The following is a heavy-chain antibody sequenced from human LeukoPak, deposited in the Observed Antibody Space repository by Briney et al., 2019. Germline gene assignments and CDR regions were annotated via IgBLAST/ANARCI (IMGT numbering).Heavy chain of an antibody. CDR1: GFTFSSYS. D-gene: IGHD2-2*01. J-gene: IGHJ6*02. V-gene: IGHV3-21*01. CDR3: ARESIVVVPAADYYYYGMDV. CDR2: ISSSSSYI. Sequence: GGSLRLSCAASGFTFSSYSMNWVRQAPGKGLEWVSSISSSSSYIYYADSVKGRFTISRDNAKNSLYLQMNSLRAEDTAVYYCARESIVVVPAADYYYYGMDVWGQGTMVTVSS.